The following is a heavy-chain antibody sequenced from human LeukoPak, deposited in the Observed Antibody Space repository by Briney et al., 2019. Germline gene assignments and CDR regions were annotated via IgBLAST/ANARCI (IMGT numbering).Heavy chain of an antibody. CDR2: ISYDGSNK. CDR1: GFTFSSYA. CDR3: ARQAHYYDSSGHWEDVWDY. V-gene: IGHV3-30-3*01. J-gene: IGHJ4*02. D-gene: IGHD3-22*01. Sequence: GRSLRLSCAASGFTFSSYAMHWVRRAPGKGLEWVAVISYDGSNKYYADSVKGRFTISRDNSKNTLYLQMNSLRAEDTAVYYCARQAHYYDSSGHWEDVWDYWGQGTLVTVSS.